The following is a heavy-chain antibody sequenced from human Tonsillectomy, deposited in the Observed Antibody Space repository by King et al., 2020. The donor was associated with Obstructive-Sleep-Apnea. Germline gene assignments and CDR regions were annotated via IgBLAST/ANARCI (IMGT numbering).Heavy chain of an antibody. D-gene: IGHD6-13*01. Sequence: QLQESGPGLVKPSQTLSLTCTVSGCPINSGDYYWSWIRQPPGKGLEWLGYIYYTGRTYYNPSLKSRLTISLDTSKNQFSLKLRSVTAADTAVYYCARVFIAAALPDAFDIWGQGTMVTVSS. J-gene: IGHJ3*02. CDR2: IYYTGRT. V-gene: IGHV4-30-4*01. CDR3: ARVFIAAALPDAFDI. CDR1: GCPINSGDYY.